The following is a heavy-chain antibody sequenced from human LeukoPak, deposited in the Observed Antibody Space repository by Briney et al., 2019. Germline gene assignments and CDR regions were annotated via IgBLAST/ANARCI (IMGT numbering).Heavy chain of an antibody. CDR1: GFTFSSYG. Sequence: GRSLRLSCAASGFTFSSYGMHWVRQAPGKGLEWVAVISYDGSNKYYADSVKGRFTTSRDNSKNTLYLQMNSLRAEDTAVYYCAKDRAPLVVVAANYYYGMDVWGQGTTVTVSS. CDR2: ISYDGSNK. CDR3: AKDRAPLVVVAANYYYGMDV. D-gene: IGHD2-15*01. J-gene: IGHJ6*02. V-gene: IGHV3-30*18.